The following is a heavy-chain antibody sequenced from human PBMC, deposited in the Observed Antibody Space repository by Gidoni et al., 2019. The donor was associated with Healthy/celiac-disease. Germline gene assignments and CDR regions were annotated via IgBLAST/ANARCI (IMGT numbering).Heavy chain of an antibody. V-gene: IGHV1-2*06. J-gene: IGHJ4*02. CDR3: ARDGKQWLVLFDY. Sequence: QVQLLQSGAELTKPGASVQVSCKDSGYTFTGYYMHWVRQAPGQGLEWMGRINPNSGGTNYAQKFQGRGTMTRDTSISTAYMELSRLRSDDTAVYYCARDGKQWLVLFDYWGQGTLVTVSS. CDR1: GYTFTGYY. CDR2: INPNSGGT. D-gene: IGHD6-19*01.